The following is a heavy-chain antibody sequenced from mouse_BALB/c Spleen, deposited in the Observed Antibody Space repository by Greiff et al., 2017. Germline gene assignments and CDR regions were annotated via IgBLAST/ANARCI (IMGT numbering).Heavy chain of an antibody. J-gene: IGHJ3*01. D-gene: IGHD2-1*01. CDR1: GYSFTGYY. V-gene: IGHV1S34*01. CDR3: ARGDYCNYVIAY. Sequence: LVKTGASVKISCKASGYSFTGYYMHWVKQSHGKSLEWIGYISCYNGATSYNQKFKGKATFTVDTSSSTSYLQFNSLTSEDSAVYYCARGDYCNYVIAYWGQGTLVTVSA. CDR2: ISCYNGAT.